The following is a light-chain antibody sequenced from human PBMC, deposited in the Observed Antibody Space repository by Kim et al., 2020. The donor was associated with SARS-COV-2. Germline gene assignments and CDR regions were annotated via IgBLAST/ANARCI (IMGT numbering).Light chain of an antibody. CDR1: QSVSSW. CDR2: KAS. V-gene: IGKV1-5*03. Sequence: DILMTQSPATLSASGGDRATLTCRASQSVSSWLAWYQQKPGKAPTLLIYKASTLECGVPSRFSGRGSGTDFTLTINSLQTDDFATYSCQQYDSHPYTFGKGTKLEI. CDR3: QQYDSHPYT. J-gene: IGKJ2*01.